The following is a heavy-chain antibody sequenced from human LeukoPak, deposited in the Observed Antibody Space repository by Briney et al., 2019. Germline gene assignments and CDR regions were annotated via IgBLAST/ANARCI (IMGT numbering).Heavy chain of an antibody. CDR1: GFTVSSNY. J-gene: IGHJ5*01. CDR2: ISSSSTTI. Sequence: GGSLRLSCAASGFTVSSNYMSWVRQAPGKGLEWISYISSSSTTIFYADSVKGRFTISRDNAKNSLYLQMNSLRAEDTAMYYCARRFDFWGQGTLVTVSS. CDR3: ARRFDF. V-gene: IGHV3-48*01.